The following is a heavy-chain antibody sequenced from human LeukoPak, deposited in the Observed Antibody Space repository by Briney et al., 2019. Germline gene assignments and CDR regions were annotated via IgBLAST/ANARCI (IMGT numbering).Heavy chain of an antibody. CDR1: GFTFSNYG. CDR3: AKPLGYCSSTSCQILDY. Sequence: PGGSLRLSCAASGFTFSNYGMSWVRQAPGKGLEWVSAISGSGGSTYYADSVKGRFTFSRDNSKSTLYLQMNSLRADDTAVYYCAKPLGYCSSTSCQILDYWGQGTLVTVSS. CDR2: ISGSGGST. J-gene: IGHJ4*02. D-gene: IGHD2-2*01. V-gene: IGHV3-23*01.